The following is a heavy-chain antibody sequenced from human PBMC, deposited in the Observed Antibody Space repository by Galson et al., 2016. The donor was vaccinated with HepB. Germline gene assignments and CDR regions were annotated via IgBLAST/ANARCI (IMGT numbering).Heavy chain of an antibody. J-gene: IGHJ4*02. V-gene: IGHV2-5*02. CDR3: ARIQWRYDSSGWNYFDY. CDR2: IFWDDDK. CDR1: GFSLSTSGVG. Sequence: PALVKPTQTLTLTCTFSGFSLSTSGVGVGWIRQPPGKALEWLALIFWDDDKRYNPSLKNRPAISKDTSKNQVVLTMTNMDPVETATYYCARIQWRYDSSGWNYFDYWGPGTQVTVSA. D-gene: IGHD3-22*01.